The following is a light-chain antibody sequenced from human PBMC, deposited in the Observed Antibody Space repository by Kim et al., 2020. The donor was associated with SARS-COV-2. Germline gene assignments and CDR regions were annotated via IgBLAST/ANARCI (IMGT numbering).Light chain of an antibody. V-gene: IGKV3-20*01. CDR3: QQYESSRT. CDR2: GVS. Sequence: EILLTQSPGTLSVSPGESAALSCRASQNIYNRYLAWYQHKPGQAPRLLIHGVSNRAIGIPDRFSGSGSGADFILTISGLEPEDAVVYYCQQYESSRTFGQGTKVDIK. CDR1: QNIYNRY. J-gene: IGKJ1*01.